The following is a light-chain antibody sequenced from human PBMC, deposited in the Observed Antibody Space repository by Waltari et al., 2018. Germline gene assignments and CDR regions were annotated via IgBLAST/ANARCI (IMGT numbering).Light chain of an antibody. J-gene: IGLJ1*01. CDR3: CSYSISNIV. CDR1: GSDVGDYNY. Sequence: QSALTQPASVSGSPGQSITISCTATGSDVGDYNYVSWYQQHTGAAPKLIIYYVSNRTTVVPQRFSGSKSGNTASLTISGLQTEDEADYYCCSYSISNIVFGSGTKVTVL. CDR2: YVS. V-gene: IGLV2-14*03.